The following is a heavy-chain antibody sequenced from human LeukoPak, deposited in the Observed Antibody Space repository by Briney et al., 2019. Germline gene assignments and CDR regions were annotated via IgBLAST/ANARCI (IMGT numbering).Heavy chain of an antibody. D-gene: IGHD4-23*01. CDR2: ISSSSSYI. CDR1: GFTFSSYS. Sequence: GGSLRLSCAASGFTFSSYSMNWVRQAPGKGLEWVSSISSSSSYIYYADSVKGRFTISRDNAKNSLYLQMNSLRAEDTAVYYCARSQRGVTNWFDPWGQGTLVTVSS. V-gene: IGHV3-21*01. J-gene: IGHJ5*02. CDR3: ARSQRGVTNWFDP.